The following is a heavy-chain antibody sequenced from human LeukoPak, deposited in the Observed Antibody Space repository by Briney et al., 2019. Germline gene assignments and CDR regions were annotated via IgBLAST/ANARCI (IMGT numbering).Heavy chain of an antibody. J-gene: IGHJ6*03. CDR2: IIDTGST. V-gene: IGHV4-34*12. CDR1: GGSFSGYY. D-gene: IGHD1-1*01. Sequence: SETLSLTCAVYGGSFSGYYWTWIRQPPGKGLECMGEIIDTGSTKYNSSLKSRVTISVDTSKNQYSLSLDSVTAADTAIYYCARDPYNGAYSEGYYYYYMDVWGKGTTVTVSS. CDR3: ARDPYNGAYSEGYYYYYMDV.